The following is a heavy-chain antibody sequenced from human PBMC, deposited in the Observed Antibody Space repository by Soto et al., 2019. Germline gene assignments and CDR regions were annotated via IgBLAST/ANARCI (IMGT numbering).Heavy chain of an antibody. J-gene: IGHJ6*03. CDR1: GGSFSSYY. CDR2: INHSGST. V-gene: IGHV4-34*01. CDR3: ARACRKWLRFGGYMAV. Sequence: PSETLSLTCAVYGGSFSSYYWSWIRQPPGKGLEWIGEINHSGSTNYNPSLKSRVTISVDTSKNQFSLKLSSVTAADTAVYYCARACRKWLRFGGYMAVCGQGSTV. D-gene: IGHD5-12*01.